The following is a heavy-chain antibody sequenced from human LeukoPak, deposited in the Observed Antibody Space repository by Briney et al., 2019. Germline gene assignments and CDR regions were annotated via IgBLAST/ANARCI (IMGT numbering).Heavy chain of an antibody. D-gene: IGHD3/OR15-3a*01. CDR1: GGSLSSYY. J-gene: IGHJ3*02. Sequence: SETLSLTCTVSGGSLSSYYWSWVRQPPGKGLEWIGYIHNSGSTNYNPSLKSRVTFSVDTTKNQLSLKLRSVTAADTALYYCARHLDWDSGGDAFDIWGQGTMVTVSS. CDR3: ARHLDWDSGGDAFDI. CDR2: IHNSGST. V-gene: IGHV4-59*08.